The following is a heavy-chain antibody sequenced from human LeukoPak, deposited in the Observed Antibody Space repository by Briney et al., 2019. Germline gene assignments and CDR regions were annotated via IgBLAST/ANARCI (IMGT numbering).Heavy chain of an antibody. Sequence: GESLTISCKGSGYSFTSYYMHWVRQAPGQGLEWMGIINPSGGSTSYAQKFQGRVTMTRDTSTSTVYMELSSLRSEDTAVYYCARAWGVDAFDIWGQGTMVTVSS. CDR1: GYSFTSYY. CDR2: INPSGGST. CDR3: ARAWGVDAFDI. J-gene: IGHJ3*02. D-gene: IGHD7-27*01. V-gene: IGHV1-46*01.